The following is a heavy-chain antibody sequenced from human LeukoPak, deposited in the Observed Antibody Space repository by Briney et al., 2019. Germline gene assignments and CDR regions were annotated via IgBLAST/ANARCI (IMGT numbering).Heavy chain of an antibody. CDR3: ARLSSDGGYSYGYTFDY. CDR2: IYYSGST. Sequence: SETLSLTCTVSGGSISSSSYYWGWIRQPPGKGLEWIGSIYYSGSTYYNPSLKSRVTISVDTSKNQFSLKLSSVTAADTAVYYCARLSSDGGYSYGYTFDYWGQGTLVTVSS. D-gene: IGHD5-18*01. V-gene: IGHV4-39*07. CDR1: GGSISSSSYY. J-gene: IGHJ4*02.